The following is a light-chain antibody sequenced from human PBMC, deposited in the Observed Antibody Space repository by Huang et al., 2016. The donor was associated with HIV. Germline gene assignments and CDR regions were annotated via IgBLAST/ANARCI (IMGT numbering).Light chain of an antibody. Sequence: DIQMTQSSATLSASVGDRIMIACRASQSISTWLAWYQQKPGRAPNLLIYEASTLESGVPSRFSGVGSGTAFTLTISSLQPDDFATYYCQQYKSFPWTFGQGTKVEV. CDR1: QSISTW. CDR2: EAS. CDR3: QQYKSFPWT. V-gene: IGKV1-5*03. J-gene: IGKJ1*01.